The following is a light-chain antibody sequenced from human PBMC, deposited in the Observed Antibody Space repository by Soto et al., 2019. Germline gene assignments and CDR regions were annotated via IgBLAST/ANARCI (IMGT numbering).Light chain of an antibody. J-gene: IGLJ2*01. CDR1: SSDVGGYDY. CDR3: SSYTSSSTVV. Sequence: QSALTQPASVSGSPGQSITISCTGTSSDVGGYDYVSWYQQHPGKAPKLMIYNVRNRPSGVSNRFSGSKAGNTASLTISGLQAEEDAAYYCSSYTSSSTVVFGGGTQLTVL. CDR2: NVR. V-gene: IGLV2-14*01.